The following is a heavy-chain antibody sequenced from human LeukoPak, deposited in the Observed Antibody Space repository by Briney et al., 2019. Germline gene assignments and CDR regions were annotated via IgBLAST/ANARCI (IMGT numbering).Heavy chain of an antibody. D-gene: IGHD2-21*01. CDR1: GFTFSSYA. Sequence: PGGSLRLSCAVSGFTFSSYAMHWVRQAPGKGLEYVSAISSNGDSTYYANSVKGRFTISRDNSKNTLYLQMGSLRAEDMAVYYCARGAKGDLYDYWGQGTLVTVSS. J-gene: IGHJ4*02. V-gene: IGHV3-64*01. CDR2: ISSNGDST. CDR3: ARGAKGDLYDY.